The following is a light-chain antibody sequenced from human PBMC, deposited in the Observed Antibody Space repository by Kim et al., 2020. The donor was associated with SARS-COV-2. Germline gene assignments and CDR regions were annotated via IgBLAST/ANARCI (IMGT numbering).Light chain of an antibody. CDR2: GNS. J-gene: IGLJ3*02. Sequence: QSVLTQPPSVSGAPGQRVTISCTGSSSNIGAGYDVHWYQQFPGTAPKLLIYGNSNRPSGVPDRFSGSKSGTSASLAITGLQAEDEADYYCQSYEGGLGGWVFGGGTQLTVL. CDR3: QSYEGGLGGWV. CDR1: SSNIGAGYD. V-gene: IGLV1-40*01.